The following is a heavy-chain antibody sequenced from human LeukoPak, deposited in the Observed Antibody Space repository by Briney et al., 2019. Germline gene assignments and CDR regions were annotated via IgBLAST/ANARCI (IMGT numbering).Heavy chain of an antibody. V-gene: IGHV3-23*01. D-gene: IGHD1-26*01. J-gene: IGHJ4*02. CDR3: AKVGSSGSYYGGGFDY. CDR2: ISGSGGST. CDR1: GFTFSSYA. Sequence: GGSLRLSCAASGFTFSSYAMSWVRQAPGKGLEWVSAISGSGGSTYYADSVKGRFTISRDNSKNTLYLQMNSLRAEDTAVYYCAKVGSSGSYYGGGFDYWGQGTLVTVSS.